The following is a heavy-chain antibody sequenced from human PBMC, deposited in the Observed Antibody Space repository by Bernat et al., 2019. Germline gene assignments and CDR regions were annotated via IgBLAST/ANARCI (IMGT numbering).Heavy chain of an antibody. D-gene: IGHD1-20*01. Sequence: QVQLQESGPGLVKPSETLSLTCAVSGYSISSGYYWGWIRQPPGKGLEWIGRIYHSGSTYYNPSLKSRVTISVDTSKNQSSLKLSTVTAADTAVYYCARSPGRITGINWFDPWGQGTLVTVSS. J-gene: IGHJ5*02. V-gene: IGHV4-38-2*01. CDR2: IYHSGST. CDR3: ARSPGRITGINWFDP. CDR1: GYSISSGYY.